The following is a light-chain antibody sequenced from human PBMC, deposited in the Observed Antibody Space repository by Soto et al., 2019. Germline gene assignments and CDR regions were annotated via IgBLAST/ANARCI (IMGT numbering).Light chain of an antibody. V-gene: IGKV3-11*01. CDR1: QSVSSY. CDR3: QQSYNTPWT. CDR2: DAS. J-gene: IGKJ1*01. Sequence: EIVLTQSPATLSLSPGERATLSCRASQSVSSYLAWYQQKPGQAPRLLIYDASNRATGIPARFSGSGSGTDFTLTISSLEPEDFATYYCQQSYNTPWTFGQGTKVEVK.